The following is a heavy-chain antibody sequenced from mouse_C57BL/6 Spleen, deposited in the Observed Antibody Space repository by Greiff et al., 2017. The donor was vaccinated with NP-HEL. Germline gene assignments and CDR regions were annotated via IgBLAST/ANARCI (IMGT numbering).Heavy chain of an antibody. CDR3: AWVRGAWLAY. CDR1: GYTFTDYY. V-gene: IGHV1-26*01. CDR2: INPNNGGT. J-gene: IGHJ3*01. Sequence: EVQLQQSGPELVKPGASVKISCKASGYTFTDYYMNWVKQSHGKSLEWIGDINPNNGGTSYNQKFKGKATLTVDKSSSTAYMELRSLTSEDSAVYYCAWVRGAWLAYWGQGTLVTVSA. D-gene: IGHD2-2*01.